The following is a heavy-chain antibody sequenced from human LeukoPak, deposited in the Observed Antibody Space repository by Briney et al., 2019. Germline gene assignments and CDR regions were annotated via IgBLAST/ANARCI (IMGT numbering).Heavy chain of an antibody. CDR2: IYYSGST. J-gene: IGHJ4*02. V-gene: IGHV4-61*01. Sequence: SSETLSLTCTVSGGSVSSGSYYWSWIRQPPGKGLEWIGYIYYSGSTNYNPSLKSRVTISVDTSKNQFSLKLSSVTAADTAVYYCARLDYYDRSGFDYWGQGTLVTVSS. D-gene: IGHD3-22*01. CDR1: GGSVSSGSYY. CDR3: ARLDYYDRSGFDY.